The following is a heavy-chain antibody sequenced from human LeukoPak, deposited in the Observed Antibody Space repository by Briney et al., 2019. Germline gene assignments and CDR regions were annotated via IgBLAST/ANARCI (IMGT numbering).Heavy chain of an antibody. Sequence: SETLSLTCAVYGGSFSGYYWSWIRQPPGKGLEWIGYIYYSGSTNYNPSLKSRVTISLDMSKNQFSLKLTSVTPADTAVYYCARDGEYCGGDCYSGLSNWGQGTLVTVSS. CDR1: GGSFSGYY. D-gene: IGHD2-21*02. CDR3: ARDGEYCGGDCYSGLSN. V-gene: IGHV4-59*01. J-gene: IGHJ4*02. CDR2: IYYSGST.